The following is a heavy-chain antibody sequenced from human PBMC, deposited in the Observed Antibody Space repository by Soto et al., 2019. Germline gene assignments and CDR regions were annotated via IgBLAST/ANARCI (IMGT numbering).Heavy chain of an antibody. Sequence: GGSLRLSCAASGFNFSRYGMHWVRQAPGKGLEWVAVISYDGSNTYYADSVKGRFAISRDNSKSTLYLQMNSLRADDTAVYYCAKDLLLRFLEWSLKYSYYGMDVWGQGSTLTVSS. J-gene: IGHJ6*02. V-gene: IGHV3-30*18. CDR3: AKDLLLRFLEWSLKYSYYGMDV. D-gene: IGHD3-3*01. CDR1: GFNFSRYG. CDR2: ISYDGSNT.